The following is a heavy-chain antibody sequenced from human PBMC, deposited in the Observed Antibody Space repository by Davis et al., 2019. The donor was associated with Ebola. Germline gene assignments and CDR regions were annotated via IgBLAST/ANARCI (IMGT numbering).Heavy chain of an antibody. CDR2: IFYGGST. J-gene: IGHJ6*04. Sequence: SETLSLTCIVSGDSVSIYYWSWIRQPTGKGLEWIGYIFYGGSTNYSPSLKSRVTISVDTSKNLFSLKLNSVTAADTAVYYCARGDDYPFYMDVWGKGTAVTVSS. CDR1: GDSVSIYY. CDR3: ARGDDYPFYMDV. D-gene: IGHD3-16*01. V-gene: IGHV4-59*02.